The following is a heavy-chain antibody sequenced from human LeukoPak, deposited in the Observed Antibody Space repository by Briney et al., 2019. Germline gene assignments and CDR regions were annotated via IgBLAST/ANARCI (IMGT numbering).Heavy chain of an antibody. D-gene: IGHD5-24*01. Sequence: GESLKISCKASGYTISSYWISWVRQMPGKGLEWVSIIYPGDADTRYSPSFQGHVTVSADKSMSTAYLQWSSLKASDTALYYCARQRDGFFDYWGQGTLVTVSS. CDR1: GYTISSYW. CDR2: IYPGDADT. V-gene: IGHV5-51*01. CDR3: ARQRDGFFDY. J-gene: IGHJ4*02.